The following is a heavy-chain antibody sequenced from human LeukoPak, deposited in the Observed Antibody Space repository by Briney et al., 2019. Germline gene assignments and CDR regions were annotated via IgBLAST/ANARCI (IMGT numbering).Heavy chain of an antibody. V-gene: IGHV3-23*01. CDR1: GFTFSSYA. D-gene: IGHD1-1*01. CDR2: ISGSGGST. CDR3: ATSPNEYSPLNY. J-gene: IGHJ4*02. Sequence: GGSLRLSCAASGFTFSSYAMSSVRQAPGKGLEWVSAISGSGGSTYYADSVKGRFTISRDNSKNTLYLQMNSLRAEDTAVYYCATSPNEYSPLNYWGQGTLVTVSS.